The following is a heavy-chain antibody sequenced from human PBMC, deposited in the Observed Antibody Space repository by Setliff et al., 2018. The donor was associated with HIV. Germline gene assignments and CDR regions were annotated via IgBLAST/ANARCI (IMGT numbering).Heavy chain of an antibody. CDR1: GGSISSGGYY. Sequence: PSETLSLTCTVSGGSISSGGYYWSWIRQHPEKGLEWIGYIFYSGNPNYNPSLKGRVTISLDTSKKQFSLRLRSVTAADTAVYYCARVYGSERLNWFDPWGQGTLVTVSS. V-gene: IGHV4-61*08. D-gene: IGHD3-10*01. CDR2: IFYSGNP. CDR3: ARVYGSERLNWFDP. J-gene: IGHJ5*02.